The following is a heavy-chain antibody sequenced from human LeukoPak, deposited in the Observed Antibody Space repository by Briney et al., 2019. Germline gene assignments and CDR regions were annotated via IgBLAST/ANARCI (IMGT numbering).Heavy chain of an antibody. J-gene: IGHJ4*02. CDR2: IYTSGST. Sequence: SETLSLTCAVYGGSFSGYYWSWIRQPPGKGLEWIGYIYTSGSTNYNPSLKSRVTISVDTSKNQFSLKLSSVTAADTAVYYCARHNYDSSGYEENYWGQGTLVTVSS. CDR1: GGSFSGYY. D-gene: IGHD3-22*01. CDR3: ARHNYDSSGYEENY. V-gene: IGHV4-4*09.